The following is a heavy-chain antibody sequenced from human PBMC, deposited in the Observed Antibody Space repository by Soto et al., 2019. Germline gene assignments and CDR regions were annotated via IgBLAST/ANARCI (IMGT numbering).Heavy chain of an antibody. CDR1: GFIFSNYE. J-gene: IGHJ4*02. CDR3: ARGHIVATILDY. D-gene: IGHD5-12*01. Sequence: GSLRLSCAASGFIFSNYEMSWVRQAPGKGLEWVSYIDHSGTTIYYADSVKGRFTISRDNAKNSLFLQMNSLRAEDTSVYYCARGHIVATILDYWGQGTLVTVSS. V-gene: IGHV3-48*03. CDR2: IDHSGTTI.